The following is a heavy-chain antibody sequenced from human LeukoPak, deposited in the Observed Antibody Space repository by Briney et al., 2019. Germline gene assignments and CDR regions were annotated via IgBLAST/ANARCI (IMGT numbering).Heavy chain of an antibody. CDR2: ISYDGSNK. D-gene: IGHD3-22*01. CDR3: ARTLSLAYYDSSGYDY. CDR1: GFTFSSYA. Sequence: GGSLRLSCAASGFTFSSYAMHWVRQAPGKGLEWVAVISYDGSNKYYADSVKGRFTISRDNSKNTLYLQMGSLRAEDMAVYYCARTLSLAYYDSSGYDYWGQGTLVTVSS. V-gene: IGHV3-30*14. J-gene: IGHJ4*02.